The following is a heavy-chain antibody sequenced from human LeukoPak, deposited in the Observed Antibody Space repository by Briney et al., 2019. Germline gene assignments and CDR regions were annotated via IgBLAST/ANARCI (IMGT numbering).Heavy chain of an antibody. CDR3: AKTRSVDTALDGMDV. J-gene: IGHJ6*02. V-gene: IGHV4-30-4*01. CDR2: IYYSGST. CDR1: GGSISSGDYY. D-gene: IGHD5-18*01. Sequence: SETLSLTCTVSGGSISSGDYYWSWIRQPPGKGLEWIGYIYYSGSTYYNPSLKSRVTISVDTSKNQFSLKLSSVTAADTAVYYCAKTRSVDTALDGMDVWGQGTTVTVSS.